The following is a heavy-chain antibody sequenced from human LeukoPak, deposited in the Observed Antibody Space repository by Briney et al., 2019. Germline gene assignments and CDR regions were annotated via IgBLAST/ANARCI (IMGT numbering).Heavy chain of an antibody. V-gene: IGHV1-69*05. D-gene: IGHD2/OR15-2a*01. Sequence: ASVKVSCKASGGTFTSYAISWVRQAPGQGLEWMGRIIPIFGTANYAQQFQGRVTITTDESTSTAYMELSSLRSEDTAVYYCARDVIGWFDPWGQGTLVTVSS. J-gene: IGHJ5*02. CDR2: IIPIFGTA. CDR1: GGTFTSYA. CDR3: ARDVIGWFDP.